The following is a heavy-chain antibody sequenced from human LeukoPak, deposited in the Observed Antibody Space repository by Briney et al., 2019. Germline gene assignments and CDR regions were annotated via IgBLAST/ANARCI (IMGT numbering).Heavy chain of an antibody. V-gene: IGHV1-18*01. J-gene: IGHJ6*03. D-gene: IGHD3-3*01. CDR3: AGYYVFGVVGLSYMDV. CDR1: GYTFTSYG. Sequence: ASVKVSCKASGYTFTSYGISWVRQAPGQGLEWMGWISAYNGNTNYAQKLQGRVTMTTDTSTSTAYMELRSLRSDDTAVYYCAGYYVFGVVGLSYMDVWGKGTTVTVSS. CDR2: ISAYNGNT.